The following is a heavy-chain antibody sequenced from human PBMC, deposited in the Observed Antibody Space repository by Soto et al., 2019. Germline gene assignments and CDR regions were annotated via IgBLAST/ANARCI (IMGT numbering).Heavy chain of an antibody. D-gene: IGHD1-26*01. Sequence: PGGSLRLSCAASGFTFSSYAMSGVRQAPGKGLEWVSAISGSGGSTYYADSVKGRFTISRDNSKKTLYLQMNSLRAEDTAVYYCAKDRSGSYQGWFDPWGQGTLVTVSS. CDR1: GFTFSSYA. V-gene: IGHV3-23*01. CDR3: AKDRSGSYQGWFDP. CDR2: ISGSGGST. J-gene: IGHJ5*02.